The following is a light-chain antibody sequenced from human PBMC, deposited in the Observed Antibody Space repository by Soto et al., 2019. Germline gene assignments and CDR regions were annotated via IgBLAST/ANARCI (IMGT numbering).Light chain of an antibody. Sequence: DIQMTQSPSTLSASVGDRVTITCRASQSISSWLAWYQQKPGKAPKLLIYDASSLESGVPSRFSGSGYGTEFTLTISNLQPDDFATYYCQQYNSYSWTFGQGTKVDIK. CDR1: QSISSW. J-gene: IGKJ1*01. V-gene: IGKV1-5*01. CDR3: QQYNSYSWT. CDR2: DAS.